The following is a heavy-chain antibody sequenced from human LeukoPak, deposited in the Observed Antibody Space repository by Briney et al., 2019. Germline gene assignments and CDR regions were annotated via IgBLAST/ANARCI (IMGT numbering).Heavy chain of an antibody. CDR2: ISSSGSTI. CDR3: AELGITMIGGV. Sequence: GGTLRLSCAASGFTFSSFGMNWVRQAPGKGLEWVSYISSSGSTIYYADSVKGRFTISRDNAKNSLYLQMNSLRAEDTAVYYCAELGITMIGGVWGKGTTVTISS. CDR1: GFTFSSFG. J-gene: IGHJ6*04. D-gene: IGHD3-10*02. V-gene: IGHV3-48*04.